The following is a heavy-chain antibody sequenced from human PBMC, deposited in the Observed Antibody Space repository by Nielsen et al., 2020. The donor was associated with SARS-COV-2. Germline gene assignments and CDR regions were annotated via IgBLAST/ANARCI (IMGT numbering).Heavy chain of an antibody. CDR1: GFTFNNYD. D-gene: IGHD6-19*01. Sequence: GESLKISCAASGFTFNNYDMHWVRQPTGKGLEWVSAIGTTSDTYYAGSVKGRFTISRENAKNSFYLQMNSLRAEDTAVYYCAKDGAVAGYYYYYGMDVWGQGTTVTVSS. V-gene: IGHV3-13*04. CDR3: AKDGAVAGYYYYYGMDV. J-gene: IGHJ6*02. CDR2: IGTTSDT.